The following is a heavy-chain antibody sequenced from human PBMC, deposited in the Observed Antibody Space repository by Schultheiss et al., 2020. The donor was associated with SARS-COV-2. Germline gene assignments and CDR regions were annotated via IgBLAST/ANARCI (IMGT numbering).Heavy chain of an antibody. CDR3: ARDSPRSSAHLDY. CDR2: IYYSGST. D-gene: IGHD2-21*01. V-gene: IGHV4-61*05. J-gene: IGHJ4*02. Sequence: SETLSLTCTVSGGSISSGDYYWGWIRQPPGKGLEWIGYIYYSGSTNYNPSLKSRVTISIDKSKNQFSLRLSSVTAADTAVYYCARDSPRSSAHLDYWGQGTLVTVSS. CDR1: GGSISSGDYY.